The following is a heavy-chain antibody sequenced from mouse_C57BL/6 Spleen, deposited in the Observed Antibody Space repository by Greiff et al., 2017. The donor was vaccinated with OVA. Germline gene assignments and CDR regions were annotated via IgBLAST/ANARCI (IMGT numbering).Heavy chain of an antibody. D-gene: IGHD2-4*01. CDR3: ARGLRRGFDV. J-gene: IGHJ1*03. V-gene: IGHV2-2*01. CDR2: IWSGGST. Sequence: VHLVESGPGLVQPSQSLSITCTVSGFSLTSYGVHWVRQSPGKGLEWLGVIWSGGSTDYNAAFISRLSISKDNSKSQVFFKMNSLQADDTAIYYCARGLRRGFDVWGTGTTVTVSS. CDR1: GFSLTSYG.